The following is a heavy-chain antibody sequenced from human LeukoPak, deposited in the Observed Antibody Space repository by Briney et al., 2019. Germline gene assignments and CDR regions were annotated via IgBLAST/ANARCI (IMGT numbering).Heavy chain of an antibody. CDR2: ISPSGGST. Sequence: ASVKVSCKASGYTFTTYYMHWVRQAPGQGLEWMGIISPSGGSTTYAQEFQGRVTMTRDTSTSTVYMELSSLRSDDTAVYYCARDHGSGSYCDYWGQGTLLTVSS. V-gene: IGHV1-46*01. J-gene: IGHJ4*02. CDR1: GYTFTTYY. D-gene: IGHD3-10*01. CDR3: ARDHGSGSYCDY.